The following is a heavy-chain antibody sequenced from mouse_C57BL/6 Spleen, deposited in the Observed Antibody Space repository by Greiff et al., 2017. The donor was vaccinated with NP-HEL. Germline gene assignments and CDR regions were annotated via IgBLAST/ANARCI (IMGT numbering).Heavy chain of an antibody. J-gene: IGHJ3*01. V-gene: IGHV1-76*01. CDR3: ARPYGSSAWFAY. D-gene: IGHD1-1*01. CDR2: IYPGSGNT. Sequence: QVQLQQSGAELVRPGASVKLSCKASGYTFTDYYINWVKQRPGQGLEWIARIYPGSGNTYYNEKFKGKATLTAEKSSSTAYMQLSSLTSEDSAVYFCARPYGSSAWFAYWGQGTLVTVSA. CDR1: GYTFTDYY.